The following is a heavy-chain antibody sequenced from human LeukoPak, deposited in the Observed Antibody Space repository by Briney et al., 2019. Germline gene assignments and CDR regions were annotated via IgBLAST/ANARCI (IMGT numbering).Heavy chain of an antibody. D-gene: IGHD6-13*01. CDR2: IWYDGSNK. J-gene: IGHJ6*04. CDR1: GFTFSTYW. Sequence: GGSLRLSCAASGFTFSTYWMHWVRQAPGKGLEWVAVIWYDGSNKYYADSVKGRFTISRDNSKNTLYLQMNNLRAEDTAVYYCAKDAAGTCMDVWGKGTTVTVSS. V-gene: IGHV3-33*06. CDR3: AKDAAGTCMDV.